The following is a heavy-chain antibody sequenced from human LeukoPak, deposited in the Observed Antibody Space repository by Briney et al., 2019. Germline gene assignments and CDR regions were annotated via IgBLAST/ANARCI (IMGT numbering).Heavy chain of an antibody. CDR1: GFTFRRYG. Sequence: GGSLRLSCVGSGFTFRRYGMYWVRQAPGKGLEWVGVISYDGSKKYYADSVKGRFTISRDNSKNTVDLQMNSLTSDDTGVYYCGNAPGVFDVWGQGTLVTVSS. V-gene: IGHV3-30*03. CDR2: ISYDGSKK. CDR3: GNAPGVFDV. D-gene: IGHD2-8*01. J-gene: IGHJ3*01.